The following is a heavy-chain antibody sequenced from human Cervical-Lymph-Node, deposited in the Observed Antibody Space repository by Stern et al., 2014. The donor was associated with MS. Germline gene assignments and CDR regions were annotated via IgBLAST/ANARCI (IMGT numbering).Heavy chain of an antibody. D-gene: IGHD1-14*01. CDR2: TSYDGTNK. CDR1: GFTFSSDG. Sequence: VQLVESGGGVGQPGRPLRLSCAASGFTFSSDGVHWVRQAPGKGLEWGAITSYDGTNKCYAGSVKGRFTISRDNSKNTLYLQMNSLRAEDTAVYYCARDKTGVDYYYGLDVWGQGTTVTVS. J-gene: IGHJ6*02. V-gene: IGHV3-33*05. CDR3: ARDKTGVDYYYGLDV.